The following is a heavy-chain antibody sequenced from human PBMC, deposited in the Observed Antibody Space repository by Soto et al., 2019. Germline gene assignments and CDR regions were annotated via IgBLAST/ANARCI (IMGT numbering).Heavy chain of an antibody. Sequence: SETLSLTCTVSGGSVSSGSYYWSWIRQPPGKGLEWIGYIYYSGSTNYNPSLKSRVTISVDTSKNQFSLKLSSVTAADTAVYYCARGADGHRFGEYYYWGQGTLVTVSS. CDR1: GGSVSSGSYY. V-gene: IGHV4-61*01. D-gene: IGHD3-10*01. CDR3: ARGADGHRFGEYYY. CDR2: IYYSGST. J-gene: IGHJ4*02.